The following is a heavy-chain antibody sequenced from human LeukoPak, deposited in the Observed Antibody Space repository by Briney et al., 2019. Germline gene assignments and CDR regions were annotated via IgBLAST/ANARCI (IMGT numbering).Heavy chain of an antibody. CDR2: TSGSGGIT. D-gene: IGHD6-13*01. V-gene: IGHV3-23*01. CDR1: GFTFSSFA. J-gene: IGHJ4*02. Sequence: GGSLRLSCAASGFTFSSFAMSWVRQAPGKGLEWVSGTSGSGGITYYTDSVKGRFTIPRDNSKNTLYLQMNSLRAEDTAVYYCAKGGSSWSLDYWGQGTLVTVSS. CDR3: AKGGSSWSLDY.